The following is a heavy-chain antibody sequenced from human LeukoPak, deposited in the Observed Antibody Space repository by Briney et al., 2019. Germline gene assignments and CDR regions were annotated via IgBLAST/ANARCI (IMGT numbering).Heavy chain of an antibody. J-gene: IGHJ4*02. CDR2: INHSGST. CDR3: ARGRYYYDSSGHYSDY. D-gene: IGHD3-22*01. CDR1: GGSFSGYY. V-gene: IGHV4-34*01. Sequence: SETLSLTCAVYGGSFSGYYWSWIRQPPGKGLERIGEINHSGSTNYNPSLKSRVTISVDTSKNQFSLKLSSVTAADTAVYYCARGRYYYDSSGHYSDYWGQGTLVTVSS.